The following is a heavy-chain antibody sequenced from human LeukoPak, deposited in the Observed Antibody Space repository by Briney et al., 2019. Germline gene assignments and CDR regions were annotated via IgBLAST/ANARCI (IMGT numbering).Heavy chain of an antibody. CDR2: IYYSGST. CDR1: GGSISSYY. Sequence: SETLSLTCTVSGGSISSYYWSWIRQPPGKGLEWIGYIYYSGSTNYNPSLKSRVTISVDTSKNQFFLKLSSVTAADTAVYYCAVWPFYYGSGSNYWGQGTLVTVSS. V-gene: IGHV4-59*01. CDR3: AVWPFYYGSGSNY. D-gene: IGHD3-10*01. J-gene: IGHJ4*02.